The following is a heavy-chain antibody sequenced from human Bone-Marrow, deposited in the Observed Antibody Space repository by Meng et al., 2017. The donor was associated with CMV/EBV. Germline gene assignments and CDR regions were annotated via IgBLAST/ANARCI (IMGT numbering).Heavy chain of an antibody. V-gene: IGHV3-23*01. CDR2: ISGSRDNT. J-gene: IGHJ4*02. D-gene: IGHD3-10*01. Sequence: ESLKISCTASGFTFGDYAMSWVRQAPGKGLEWVSVISGSRDNTYYADSVKGRFTISRDNSKNTLYLQMNSLRAEDTAVYYCAKSMVRGVNEFDYWGQGTLVTVSS. CDR1: GFTFGDYA. CDR3: AKSMVRGVNEFDY.